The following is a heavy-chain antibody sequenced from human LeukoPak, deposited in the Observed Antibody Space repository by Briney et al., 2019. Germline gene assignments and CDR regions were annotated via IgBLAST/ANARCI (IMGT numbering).Heavy chain of an antibody. CDR1: GYTFTSYG. Sequence: ASVKVSCKASGYTFTSYGVSWVRQAPGQGLEWMGWISAYNGNTNYAQKLQGRVTMTTDTSTSTAYMELRSLRSDDTAVYYCARNGRLLWFGELLEEGDYFDYWGQGTLVTVSS. CDR2: ISAYNGNT. CDR3: ARNGRLLWFGELLEEGDYFDY. V-gene: IGHV1-18*01. J-gene: IGHJ4*02. D-gene: IGHD3-10*01.